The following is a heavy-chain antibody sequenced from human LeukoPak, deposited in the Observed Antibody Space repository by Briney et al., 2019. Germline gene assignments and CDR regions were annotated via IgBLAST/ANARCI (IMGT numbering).Heavy chain of an antibody. D-gene: IGHD5-24*01. CDR2: IRSKAYRATT. Sequence: GGSLRLSCIGSGFIFGDHAMSWVRQAPGKGLEWVGFIRSKAYRATTEYAASVKGRFTISRDDSASIAYLQMNSLGTEDTAVYYCARGPIQLWIHNAMDVWGQGTTVTVSS. CDR1: GFIFGDHA. J-gene: IGHJ6*02. V-gene: IGHV3-49*04. CDR3: ARGPIQLWIHNAMDV.